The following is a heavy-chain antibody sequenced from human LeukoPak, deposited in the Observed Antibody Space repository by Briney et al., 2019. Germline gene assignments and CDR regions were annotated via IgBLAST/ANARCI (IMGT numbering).Heavy chain of an antibody. CDR3: ARGGSLGY. J-gene: IGHJ4*02. Sequence: GGSLSLFCAASGFTFISYEMNWVRQAPGKGLEWVSKISSSGSAIYYADSVKGRFTISRDNAKSTLYLQMNSLRAEDTAVYYCARGGSLGYWGQGTLVTVSS. CDR2: ISSSGSAI. D-gene: IGHD6-13*01. V-gene: IGHV3-48*03. CDR1: GFTFISYE.